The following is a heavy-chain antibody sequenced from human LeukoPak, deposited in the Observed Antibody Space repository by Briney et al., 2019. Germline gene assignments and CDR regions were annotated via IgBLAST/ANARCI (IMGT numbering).Heavy chain of an antibody. CDR3: AREDIVVVPAANPFDY. V-gene: IGHV4-61*02. Sequence: SGTLSLTCTVSGGSISSGSYYWSWIRQPAGKGLEWIGRIYTSGSTNYNPSLKSRVTISVDTSKNQFSLKLSSVTAADTAVYYCAREDIVVVPAANPFDYWGQGTLVTVSS. J-gene: IGHJ4*02. CDR2: IYTSGST. CDR1: GGSISSGSYY. D-gene: IGHD2-2*01.